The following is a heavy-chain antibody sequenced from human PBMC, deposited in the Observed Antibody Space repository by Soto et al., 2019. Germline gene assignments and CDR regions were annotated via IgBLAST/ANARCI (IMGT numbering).Heavy chain of an antibody. D-gene: IGHD3-3*01. CDR1: GFTFSSYS. CDR3: ARGDFWSGYSPRMSYCYGMDV. V-gene: IGHV3-21*01. CDR2: ISSSSSYI. J-gene: IGHJ6*02. Sequence: EVQLVESGGGLVKPGGSLRLSCAASGFTFSSYSMNWVRQAPGKGLEWVSSISSSSSYIYYADSVKGRFTISRDNAKNSLYLQMNSLRAEDTAVYYCARGDFWSGYSPRMSYCYGMDVWGQGTTVTVSS.